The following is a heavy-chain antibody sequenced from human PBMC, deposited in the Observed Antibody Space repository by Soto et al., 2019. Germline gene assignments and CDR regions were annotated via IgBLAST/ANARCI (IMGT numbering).Heavy chain of an antibody. Sequence: PSETLSLTCAVYGGSFSGYYWSWIRQPPGKGLEWIGEINHSGSTNYNPSLKSRVTISVDTSKNQFSLKLSSVTAADTAVYYCARVGYRMVRGVIKSRWFDPWGQGTLVTVSS. J-gene: IGHJ5*02. V-gene: IGHV4-34*01. CDR1: GGSFSGYY. CDR3: ARVGYRMVRGVIKSRWFDP. D-gene: IGHD3-10*01. CDR2: INHSGST.